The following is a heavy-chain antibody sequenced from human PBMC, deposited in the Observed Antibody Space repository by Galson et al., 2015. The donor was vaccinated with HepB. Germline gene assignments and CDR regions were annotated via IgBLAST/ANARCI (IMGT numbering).Heavy chain of an antibody. CDR3: AKAHERIAAADPNWFDL. D-gene: IGHD6-13*01. J-gene: IGHJ5*02. V-gene: IGHV3-30*18. Sequence: SLRLSCAASGFTFSSYGMHWVRQAPGKGLEWVAVISYDGSNKYYADSVKGRFTISRDNSKNTLYLQMNSLRAEDTAVYYCAKAHERIAAADPNWFDLWGQGTLVTVSS. CDR2: ISYDGSNK. CDR1: GFTFSSYG.